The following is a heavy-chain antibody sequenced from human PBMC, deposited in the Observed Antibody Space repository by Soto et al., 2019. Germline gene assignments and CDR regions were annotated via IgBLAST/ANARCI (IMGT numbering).Heavy chain of an antibody. CDR2: ISAGGGST. J-gene: IGHJ1*01. V-gene: IGHV3-23*01. Sequence: PGGSLRLSCAASGFVFSTSPMAWVLQAPGKGLEWLSAISAGGGSTYYADSVKGRFTISRDNSKNSLFLQLNSLRVDDTAIYFCAKDDVGTSRGYFQHWGQGTLVTVPS. D-gene: IGHD6-25*01. CDR3: AKDDVGTSRGYFQH. CDR1: GFVFSTSP.